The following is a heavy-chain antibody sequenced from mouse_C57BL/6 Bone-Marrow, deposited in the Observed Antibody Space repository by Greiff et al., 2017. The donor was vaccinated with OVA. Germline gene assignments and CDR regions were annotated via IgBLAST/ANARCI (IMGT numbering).Heavy chain of an antibody. D-gene: IGHD2-3*01. CDR1: GYTFTSYG. Sequence: QVQLQQSGAELARPGASVKLSCKASGYTFTSYGISWVKQRPGQGLEWIGEIYPRSGNTYYNEKFKGKATLTADKSSSTAYMELRSLTSEDSAVYVCAREGDGYYYAMDYWGQGTSVTVSS. J-gene: IGHJ4*01. CDR2: IYPRSGNT. CDR3: AREGDGYYYAMDY. V-gene: IGHV1-81*01.